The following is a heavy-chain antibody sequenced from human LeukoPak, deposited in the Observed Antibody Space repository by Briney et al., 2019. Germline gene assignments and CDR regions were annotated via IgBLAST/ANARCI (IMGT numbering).Heavy chain of an antibody. Sequence: KPSETLSLTCTVSGGSISSTSYHWAWIRQPPGKGLEWIATVYYTGSAYYNPSLESRVTISVDTSKSQFSLKLSSVTTADTALYYCARYASGSYYWFDPWGQGTLVTVSS. CDR2: VYYTGSA. CDR1: GGSISSTSYH. V-gene: IGHV4-39*01. J-gene: IGHJ5*02. CDR3: ARYASGSYYWFDP. D-gene: IGHD3-10*01.